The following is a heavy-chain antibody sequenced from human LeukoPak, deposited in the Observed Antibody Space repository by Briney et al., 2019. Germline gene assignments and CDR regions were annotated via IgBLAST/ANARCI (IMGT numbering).Heavy chain of an antibody. J-gene: IGHJ4*02. Sequence: SETLSLTCSFSGASISSSTDFWGWIRQPPGKGPEWIGSIYSSGTTYYNPSLKSRVTISLDTSKKEVSLMLTSVTAADTAMYYWARRETGPNYYSGCGGKEPLVPVP. V-gene: IGHV4-39*07. D-gene: IGHD3-22*01. CDR3: ARRETGPNYYSGC. CDR2: IYSSGTT. CDR1: GASISSSTDF.